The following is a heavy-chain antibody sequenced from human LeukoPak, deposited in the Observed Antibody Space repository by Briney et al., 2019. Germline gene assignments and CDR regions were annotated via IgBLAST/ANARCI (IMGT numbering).Heavy chain of an antibody. CDR3: AREILVDSSGTRYYFDY. CDR1: GGSISSNY. V-gene: IGHV4-59*12. CDR2: IYHSGST. Sequence: PSETLSLTCTVSGGSISSNYWSWIRQPPGKGLEWIGEIYHSGSTNYNPSLKSRVTISVDKSKNQFSLKLSSVTAADTAVYYCAREILVDSSGTRYYFDYWGQGTLVTVSS. J-gene: IGHJ4*02. D-gene: IGHD6-19*01.